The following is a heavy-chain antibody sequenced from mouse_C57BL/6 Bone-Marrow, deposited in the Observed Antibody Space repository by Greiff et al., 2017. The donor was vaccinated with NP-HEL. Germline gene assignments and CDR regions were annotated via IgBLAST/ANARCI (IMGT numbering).Heavy chain of an antibody. Sequence: QVQLQQSGAELVRPGASVTLSCKASGYTFTDYEMHWVKQTPVHGLEWIGALDPETGGTAYNQKFKGKAILTAAKSSSTAYMELRSLTSEDSAVYYCTTTPWFAYWGQGTLVTVSA. D-gene: IGHD6-1*01. CDR2: LDPETGGT. CDR1: GYTFTDYE. CDR3: TTTPWFAY. J-gene: IGHJ3*01. V-gene: IGHV1-15*01.